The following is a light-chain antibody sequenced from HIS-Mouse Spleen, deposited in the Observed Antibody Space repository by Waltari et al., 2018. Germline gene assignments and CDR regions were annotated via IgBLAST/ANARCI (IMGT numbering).Light chain of an antibody. CDR1: SSNIGSNY. CDR3: AAWDDSLSGPV. J-gene: IGLJ3*02. V-gene: IGLV1-47*01. CDR2: RNN. Sequence: QSVLTQPPSASGTPGQRVTISCSGSSSNIGSNYVYWYQQLPGTAPKLLIYRNNQQPSGVPDRFSGSKSCTSASLAISGLRSEDEADYYCAAWDDSLSGPVFCGGTKLTVL.